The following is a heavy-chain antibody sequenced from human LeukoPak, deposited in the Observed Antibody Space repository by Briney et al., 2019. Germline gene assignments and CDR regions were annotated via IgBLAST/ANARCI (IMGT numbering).Heavy chain of an antibody. Sequence: GGSLRLSCAASGFTFSSYSMNWVRQAPGKGLEWVSSISSSSSYIYYADSVKGRFTISRDNAKNSLYLQMNSLRAEDTAVYYCARDHFSGGSCYSFYYYGMDVWGQGTTVTVSS. CDR2: ISSSSSYI. D-gene: IGHD2-15*01. CDR3: ARDHFSGGSCYSFYYYGMDV. V-gene: IGHV3-21*01. CDR1: GFTFSSYS. J-gene: IGHJ6*02.